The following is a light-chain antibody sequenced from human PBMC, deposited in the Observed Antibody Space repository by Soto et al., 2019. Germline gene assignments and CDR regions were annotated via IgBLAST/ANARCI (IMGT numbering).Light chain of an antibody. CDR2: YDD. Sequence: VRTQPPSGTDVPIQRGSIICSGSSSNIGNNAVNWYQQLPGKAPKLLIYYDDLLPSGVSDRFSGSKSGTSASLAISGLQSEDEADYYCAAWDDSLNGYVFGTGTKVTVL. J-gene: IGLJ1*01. CDR1: SSNIGNNA. CDR3: AAWDDSLNGYV. V-gene: IGLV1-36*01.